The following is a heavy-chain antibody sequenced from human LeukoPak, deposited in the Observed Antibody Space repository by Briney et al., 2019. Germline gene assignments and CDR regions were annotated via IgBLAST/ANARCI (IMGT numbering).Heavy chain of an antibody. CDR2: IYYSGST. J-gene: IGHJ5*02. CDR1: GGSISSGGYY. CDR3: ARGVPAAMISWFDP. Sequence: KSSETLSPTCTVSGGSISSGGYYWSWIRQHPGKGLEWIGYIYYSGSTYYNPSLKSRVTISVDTSKNQFSLKLSSVTAADTAVYYCARGVPAAMISWFDPWGQGTLVTVSS. V-gene: IGHV4-31*03. D-gene: IGHD2-2*01.